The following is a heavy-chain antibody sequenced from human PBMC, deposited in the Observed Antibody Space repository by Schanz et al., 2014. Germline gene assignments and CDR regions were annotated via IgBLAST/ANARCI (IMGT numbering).Heavy chain of an antibody. D-gene: IGHD6-13*01. J-gene: IGHJ5*02. V-gene: IGHV3-21*01. CDR3: ARGRARQLVHWFDP. CDR1: GFTFSYYN. Sequence: VQLVESGGGLVKPGGSLRLSCAASGFTFSYYNMNWVRQAPGKGLEWVSSISNGGGYIYYADSVKGRFTISRDNAKNSLYLQMNSLRAEDTAVYYCARGRARQLVHWFDPWGQGTLVTVSS. CDR2: ISNGGGYI.